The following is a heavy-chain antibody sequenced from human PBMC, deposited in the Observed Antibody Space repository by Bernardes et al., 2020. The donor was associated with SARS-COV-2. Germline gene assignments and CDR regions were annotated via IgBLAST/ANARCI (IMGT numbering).Heavy chain of an antibody. Sequence: ASVKVSCKASGYTFTGYYMHWVRQAPGQGLEWMGWINPNSGGTNYAQKFQGRVTMTRDTSISTAYMELSRLRSDDTAVYYCARFGRDIYSYGLEYYFDYWGQGTLVTVSS. CDR3: ARFGRDIYSYGLEYYFDY. V-gene: IGHV1-2*02. CDR1: GYTFTGYY. CDR2: INPNSGGT. J-gene: IGHJ4*02. D-gene: IGHD5-18*01.